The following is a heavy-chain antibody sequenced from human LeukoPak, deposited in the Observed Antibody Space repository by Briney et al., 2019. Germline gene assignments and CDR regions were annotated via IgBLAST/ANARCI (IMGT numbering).Heavy chain of an antibody. V-gene: IGHV3-33*06. J-gene: IGHJ4*02. CDR3: AKKMSITAASQVDY. D-gene: IGHD1-20*01. Sequence: PGGCLRLSCAASGFTFRSHGMHWVRQAPGKGLEWVAGIWYDGSNEDYADSVKGRFTISRDNSKNTLYLQMNSLRAEDTAVYYCAKKMSITAASQVDYWGQGTLVTVSS. CDR1: GFTFRSHG. CDR2: IWYDGSNE.